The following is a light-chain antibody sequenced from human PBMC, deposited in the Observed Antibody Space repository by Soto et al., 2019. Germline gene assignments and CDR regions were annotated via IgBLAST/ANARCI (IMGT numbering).Light chain of an antibody. CDR3: QQYDNSAPIT. V-gene: IGKV3-20*01. Sequence: EMVLTQSPGTLSLSPGERATLSYSASQSVSSNYLAWYQQKPGQAPSLLIYGASSRATGIPDRFSGSGSGTDFTLTISSLEPEDFGMYFCQQYDNSAPITFGQGTRVEIE. CDR1: QSVSSNY. J-gene: IGKJ5*01. CDR2: GAS.